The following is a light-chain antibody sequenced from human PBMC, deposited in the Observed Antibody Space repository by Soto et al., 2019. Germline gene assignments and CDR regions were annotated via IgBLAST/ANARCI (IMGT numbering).Light chain of an antibody. CDR1: QSVSNY. CDR3: QQYNSWPPSYT. V-gene: IGKV3-15*01. J-gene: IGKJ2*01. CDR2: GAS. Sequence: IVMTQSPATLSVSLGDRATLSCRASQSVSNYLDWYQQKPGQAPRLLIYGASTRATGIPARFSGSGSETDFTLTISSLQSEDFAVYYCQQYNSWPPSYTFGQGTKLQIK.